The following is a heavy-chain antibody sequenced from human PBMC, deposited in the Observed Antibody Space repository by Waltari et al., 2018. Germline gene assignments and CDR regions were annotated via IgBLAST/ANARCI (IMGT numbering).Heavy chain of an antibody. CDR1: GGSFSGPY. Sequence: QVQLQQWGARLLKPSETLSLTCAVSGGSFSGPYWAWICQAPGKGLEWIGEINHRENINPNPSLRSRVTISVDTSKSQFSLSLNSVTAADTAVYYCARNSRDGYRLPGIIAYWGQGSLVTVSS. D-gene: IGHD2-21*01. CDR3: ARNSRDGYRLPGIIAY. J-gene: IGHJ4*02. V-gene: IGHV4-34*02. CDR2: INHRENI.